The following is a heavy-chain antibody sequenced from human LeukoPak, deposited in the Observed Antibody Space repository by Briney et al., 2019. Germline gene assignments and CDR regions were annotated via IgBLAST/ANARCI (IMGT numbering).Heavy chain of an antibody. V-gene: IGHV3-21*01. Sequence: PGGSLRLSCAASGFTFSSYSMNWVRQAPGKGLEWVSSISSSSSYIYYADSVKGRFTISRDNAKNSLYLQMNSLRAEDTAVYYCARLGYCSGGSCYFYDYYMDVWGKGTTVTVSS. CDR3: ARLGYCSGGSCYFYDYYMDV. J-gene: IGHJ6*03. D-gene: IGHD2-15*01. CDR1: GFTFSSYS. CDR2: ISSSSSYI.